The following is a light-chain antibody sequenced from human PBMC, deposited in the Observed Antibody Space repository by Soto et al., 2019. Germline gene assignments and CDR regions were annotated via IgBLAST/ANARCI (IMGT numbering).Light chain of an antibody. CDR2: DAS. V-gene: IGKV3-11*01. Sequence: IVLTQSPATLSLSPGERATLSCRASQYVSSYLAWYQQKPGQAPRLLIYDASNRATGIPARFSGSGSGTDFTLTISSLEPEDFAVYYCQQRREWPITFGQGTRLEIK. J-gene: IGKJ5*01. CDR3: QQRREWPIT. CDR1: QYVSSY.